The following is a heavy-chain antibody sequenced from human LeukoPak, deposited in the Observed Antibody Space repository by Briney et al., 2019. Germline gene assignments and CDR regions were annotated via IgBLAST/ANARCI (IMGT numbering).Heavy chain of an antibody. V-gene: IGHV3-43*02. CDR2: ISGDGGST. J-gene: IGHJ5*01. D-gene: IGHD3-22*01. CDR1: GFXFGDYA. CDR3: ARESDSSGWYDS. Sequence: PGGSLRLSCAAPGFXFGDYAIHWVRQAPGKGLEWVSLISGDGGSTFYADSVKGRFTISRDNSKNSLYLQMSSLRSEDTALYYCARESDSSGWYDSWGQGTLVTVSS.